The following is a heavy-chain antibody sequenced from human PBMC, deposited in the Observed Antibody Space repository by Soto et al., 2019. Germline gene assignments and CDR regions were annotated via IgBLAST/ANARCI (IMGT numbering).Heavy chain of an antibody. CDR1: GYMFTKYG. V-gene: IGHV1-18*04. Sequence: QLVQSGGEVKKPGASVKVSCKASGYMFTKYGITWVRQAPGQGLEWMGWISAYNGNTNLAQNFQGRVIMTTVTSTTTEWLELRCLRSDDTALYYWARAAYAILTGHYNGGAFESWGPGTRVPVSS. CDR3: ARAAYAILTGHYNGGAFES. D-gene: IGHD3-9*01. J-gene: IGHJ3*02. CDR2: ISAYNGNT.